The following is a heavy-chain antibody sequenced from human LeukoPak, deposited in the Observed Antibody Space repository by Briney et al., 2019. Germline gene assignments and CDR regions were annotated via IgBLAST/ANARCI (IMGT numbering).Heavy chain of an antibody. V-gene: IGHV4-34*01. CDR3: ARGRTHPDIVVVPAAIRGNNWFDP. J-gene: IGHJ5*02. Sequence: SETLSLTCAVYGVSFSGYYWSWIRQPPGKGLEWIGEINHSGSTNYNPSLKSRVTISVDTSKNQFSLKLSSVTAADTAVYYCARGRTHPDIVVVPAAIRGNNWFDPWGQGTLVTVSS. D-gene: IGHD2-2*02. CDR2: INHSGST. CDR1: GVSFSGYY.